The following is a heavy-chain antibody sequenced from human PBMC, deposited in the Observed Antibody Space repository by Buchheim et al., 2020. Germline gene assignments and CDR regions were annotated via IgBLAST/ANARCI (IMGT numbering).Heavy chain of an antibody. CDR2: INSYSGNT. D-gene: IGHD4-11*01. Sequence: QAQLVQSGTEVKKPGASVKVSCKASGYTIPNYGVSWVRQAPGRGPEWLGWINSYSGNTNFAQSLQGRFTMTTDASTTTAYMELRSLTVDDTAVYYCVRDGDYIDYMVTGDWGPGTL. CDR1: GYTIPNYG. CDR3: VRDGDYIDYMVTGD. J-gene: IGHJ4*02. V-gene: IGHV1-18*04.